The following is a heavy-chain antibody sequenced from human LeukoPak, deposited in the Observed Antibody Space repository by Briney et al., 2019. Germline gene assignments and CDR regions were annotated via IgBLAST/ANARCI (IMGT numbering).Heavy chain of an antibody. CDR3: ARDLELERNRWNYFES. CDR1: GYTFTSYG. Sequence: ASVKVSCKASGYTFTSYGISWVRQAPGQGLEWMGWISTNNGNTNYPQKLQGRVTMTTDTSTYTAYMELRSLRSDDTAVYYCARDLELERNRWNYFESWGQGTLVTVSS. V-gene: IGHV1-18*01. D-gene: IGHD1-1*01. J-gene: IGHJ4*02. CDR2: ISTNNGNT.